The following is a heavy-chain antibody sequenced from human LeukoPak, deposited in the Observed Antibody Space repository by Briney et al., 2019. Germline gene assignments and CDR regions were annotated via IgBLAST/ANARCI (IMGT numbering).Heavy chain of an antibody. V-gene: IGHV4-61*09. CDR2: IHTNGGP. CDR1: GDSLTSGSDY. CDR3: ARSIAVTGKRWLDP. D-gene: IGHD6-19*01. Sequence: SETLSLTCTVSGDSLTSGSDYRSWSRQPAGKGPGWVGHIHTNGGPKSNASLESRVTISLETSYSQFSQELNSVTDTDTAVYYCARSIAVTGKRWLDPWGQGTLVTVSS. J-gene: IGHJ5*02.